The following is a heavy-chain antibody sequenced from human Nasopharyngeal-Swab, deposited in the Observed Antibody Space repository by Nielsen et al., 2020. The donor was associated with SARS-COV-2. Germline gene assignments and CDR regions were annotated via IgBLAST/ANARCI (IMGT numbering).Heavy chain of an antibody. Sequence: GESLKISCAASGFTFSSYGMHWVRQAPGKGLEWVAVISYDGSNKYYADSVKGRFTISRDNSKNTLYLQMNSLRAEDTAVYYCAKGPRTYYYDSSGYYYFDYWGQGTLVTVSS. CDR3: AKGPRTYYYDSSGYYYFDY. V-gene: IGHV3-30*18. CDR1: GFTFSSYG. J-gene: IGHJ4*02. D-gene: IGHD3-22*01. CDR2: ISYDGSNK.